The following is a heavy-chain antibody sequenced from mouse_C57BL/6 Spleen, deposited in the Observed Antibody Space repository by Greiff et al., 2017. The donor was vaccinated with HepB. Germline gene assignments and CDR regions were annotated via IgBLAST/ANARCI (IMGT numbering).Heavy chain of an antibody. CDR2: IDPENGDT. CDR3: TRDYYGSRPFDY. D-gene: IGHD1-1*01. CDR1: GFNIKDDY. Sequence: VHVKQSGAELVRPGASVKLSCTASGFNIKDDYMHWVKQRPEQGLEWIGWIDPENGDTEYASKFQGKATITADTSSNTAYLQLSSLTSEDTAVYYCTRDYYGSRPFDYWGQGTTLTVSS. J-gene: IGHJ2*01. V-gene: IGHV14-4*01.